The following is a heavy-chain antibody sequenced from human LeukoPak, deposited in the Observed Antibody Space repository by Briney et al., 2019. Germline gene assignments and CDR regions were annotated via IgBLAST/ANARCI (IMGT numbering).Heavy chain of an antibody. D-gene: IGHD4-23*01. J-gene: IGHJ3*02. CDR1: GGTFSSYA. CDR3: ARDPLPTVVTWGAFDI. V-gene: IGHV1-69*04. Sequence: SVKVSCKASGGTFSSYAISWVRQAPGQGLEWMGRIIPIFGIANYAQKFQGRVTITADKSTSTAYMELSSLRSEDTAVYYCARDPLPTVVTWGAFDIWGQGTIVTVSS. CDR2: IIPIFGIA.